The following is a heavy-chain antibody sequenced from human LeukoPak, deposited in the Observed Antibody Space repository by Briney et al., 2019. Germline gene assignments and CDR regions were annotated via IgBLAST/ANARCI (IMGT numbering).Heavy chain of an antibody. Sequence: PGGSLRLSCAASGFSFTNAWMTWVRQAPGKGLEWVGRIKSKTDGGTIDYAVPVKDRFTISRDNSKNTLYLQMNSLRAEDTAVYYCARSRKGAARPGTPAVAAPFDYWGQGTLVTVSS. J-gene: IGHJ4*02. V-gene: IGHV3-15*01. D-gene: IGHD6-6*01. CDR2: IKSKTDGGTI. CDR3: ARSRKGAARPGTPAVAAPFDY. CDR1: GFSFTNAW.